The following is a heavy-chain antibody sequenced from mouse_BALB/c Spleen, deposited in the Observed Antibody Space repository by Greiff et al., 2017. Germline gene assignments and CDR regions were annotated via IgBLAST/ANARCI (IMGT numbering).Heavy chain of an antibody. D-gene: IGHD3-3*01. CDR3: AREGPGDY. V-gene: IGHV3-6*02. CDR2: ISYDGSN. J-gene: IGHJ2*01. CDR1: GYSITSGYY. Sequence: EVQRVESGPGLVKPSQSLSLTCSVTGYSITSGYYWNWIRQFPGNKLEWMGYISYDGSNNYNPSLKNRISITRDTSKNQFFLKLNSVTTEDTATYYCAREGPGDYWGQGTTLTVSS.